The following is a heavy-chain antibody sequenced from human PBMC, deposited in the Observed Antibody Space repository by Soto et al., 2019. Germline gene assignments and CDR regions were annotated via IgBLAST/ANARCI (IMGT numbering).Heavy chain of an antibody. CDR3: ARKNDYYDY. CDR1: GDSISSNY. CDR2: ISNSGYT. V-gene: IGHV4-59*01. Sequence: LSLTCTVSGDSISSNYWSWIRQPPGKGLEWIGYISNSGYTNYNPSLKSRVTISVDTSKNQFSLKLSSVTAADTAVYYCARKNDYYDYWGQGTRVTVSS. J-gene: IGHJ4*02.